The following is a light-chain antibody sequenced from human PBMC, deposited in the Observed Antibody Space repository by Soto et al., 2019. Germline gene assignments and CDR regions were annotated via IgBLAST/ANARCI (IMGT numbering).Light chain of an antibody. Sequence: DIQMTQSPSSLSASVGDRVTITCQASQDISNYLNWYHQKPGKAPKLLIYDASNLETGVPSRFSGSGSGTDFTFTISSPQPEDLATYYCQQYDNLPLTFGGGTKVEIK. J-gene: IGKJ4*01. CDR2: DAS. V-gene: IGKV1-33*01. CDR3: QQYDNLPLT. CDR1: QDISNY.